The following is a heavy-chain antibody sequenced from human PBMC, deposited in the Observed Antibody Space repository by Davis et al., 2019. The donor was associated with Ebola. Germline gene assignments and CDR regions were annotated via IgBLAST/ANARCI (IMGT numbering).Heavy chain of an antibody. CDR1: GYSFTSYW. D-gene: IGHD3-22*01. V-gene: IGHV5-51*01. Sequence: PGGSLRLSCKGSGYSFTSYWIGWVRQMPGKGLEWMGIIYPGDSDTRYSPSFQGQVTISADKSISTAYLQWSSLKASDTAMYYCARQGPDYYDSSGYYPSYYFDYWGQGTLVTVSS. CDR2: IYPGDSDT. CDR3: ARQGPDYYDSSGYYPSYYFDY. J-gene: IGHJ4*02.